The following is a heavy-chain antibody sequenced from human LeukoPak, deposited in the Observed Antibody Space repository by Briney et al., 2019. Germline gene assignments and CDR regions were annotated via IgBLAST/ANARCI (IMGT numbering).Heavy chain of an antibody. Sequence: SETLSLTCTVSGGSISTSSYYWGWIRQPPGKGLEWIGSIYYSGSTYYNPSLKSRVTISVDTSKNQFSLKLSSVTAADTAVYYCARVYDILTGYSHFDYWGQGTLVTVSS. V-gene: IGHV4-39*07. CDR2: IYYSGST. J-gene: IGHJ4*02. CDR3: ARVYDILTGYSHFDY. CDR1: GGSISTSSYY. D-gene: IGHD3-9*01.